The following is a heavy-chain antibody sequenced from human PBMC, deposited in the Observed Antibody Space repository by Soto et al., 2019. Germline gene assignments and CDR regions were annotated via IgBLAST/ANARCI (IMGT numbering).Heavy chain of an antibody. CDR2: IYHSGST. J-gene: IGHJ3*02. Sequence: PSETLSLTCAVSGGSISSSSWWSWFRQPPGKGLEWIGEIYHSGSTNYNPSLKSRVTISVDKSKNQFSLKLSSVTAADTAGYYCASGVDTAMVSEAFDIWGQGTMVTVSS. CDR1: GGSISSSSW. D-gene: IGHD5-18*01. V-gene: IGHV4-4*02. CDR3: ASGVDTAMVSEAFDI.